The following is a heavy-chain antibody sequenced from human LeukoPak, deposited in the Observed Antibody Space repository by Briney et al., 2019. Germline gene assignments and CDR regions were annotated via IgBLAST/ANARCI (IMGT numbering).Heavy chain of an antibody. CDR1: GFTFSSYW. Sequence: GGSLRLSCAASGFTFSSYWMSWVRQAPGKGLDGVANIKQDGSEKYYVDSVKGRFTISRDNAKNSLYLQMNSLRAEDTAVYYCARDFTYRGIDYWGQGTLVTVSS. CDR3: ARDFTYRGIDY. J-gene: IGHJ4*02. D-gene: IGHD1-26*01. CDR2: IKQDGSEK. V-gene: IGHV3-7*01.